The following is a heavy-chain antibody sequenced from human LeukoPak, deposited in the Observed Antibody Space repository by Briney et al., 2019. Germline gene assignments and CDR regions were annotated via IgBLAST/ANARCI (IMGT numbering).Heavy chain of an antibody. CDR1: GFTFSSYW. CDR2: INSDGSST. J-gene: IGHJ4*02. CDR3: ARGLNSPRGIYYDSSGPDY. V-gene: IGHV3-74*01. D-gene: IGHD3-22*01. Sequence: GGSLRLSCAASGFTFSSYWMHWVRQAPGKGLVWVSRINSDGSSTSYADSVKGRFTISRDNAKNPLYLKMNSLRAEDTAVYYCARGLNSPRGIYYDSSGPDYWGQGTLVTVSS.